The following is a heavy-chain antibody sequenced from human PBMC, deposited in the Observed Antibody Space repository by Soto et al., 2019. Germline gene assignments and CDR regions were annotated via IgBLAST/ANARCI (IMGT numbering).Heavy chain of an antibody. J-gene: IGHJ4*02. D-gene: IGHD6-19*01. V-gene: IGHV3-21*01. CDR1: GFTFSSYS. Sequence: EVQLVESGGGLVKPGGSLRLSCAASGFTFSSYSMNWVRQAPGKGLEWVSSISSSSSYIYYADSVKGRFTISRDNAKNSLYLQMNSLRAEDTAVYYCARVMSGAVASLYYFDYWGQGTLVTVSS. CDR3: ARVMSGAVASLYYFDY. CDR2: ISSSSSYI.